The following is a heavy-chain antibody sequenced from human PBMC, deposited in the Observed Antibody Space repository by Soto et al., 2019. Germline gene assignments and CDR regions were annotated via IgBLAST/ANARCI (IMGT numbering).Heavy chain of an antibody. CDR3: ALTGLASLQTFCSNSDCHYAFDL. Sequence: EVQLLESGGGLVQPGGSLRLSCAASGFTFINYAMIWVRQAPGKGLEWVSTISGGGDGTYYADSVKGHFTISRDNSKNTLYLQMNSLSAEDTAIYYCALTGLASLQTFCSNSDCHYAFDLWGQGTVVTVSS. CDR1: GFTFINYA. J-gene: IGHJ3*01. V-gene: IGHV3-23*01. CDR2: ISGGGDGT. D-gene: IGHD2-8*01.